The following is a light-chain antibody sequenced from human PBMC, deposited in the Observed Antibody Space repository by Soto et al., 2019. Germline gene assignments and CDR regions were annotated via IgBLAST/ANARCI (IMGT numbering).Light chain of an antibody. CDR2: GAS. J-gene: IGKJ2*01. CDR1: QRVSSN. V-gene: IGKV3-15*01. CDR3: QQYNNWPYT. Sequence: EIVMTQSPATLSVSPGERVTLSCRASQRVSSNLAWYQQKPGQAPRLLIYGASTRATGIPARFSGSGSGTEFTLTISSLQPEDFAVYYCQQYNNWPYTFGQGTKLEIK.